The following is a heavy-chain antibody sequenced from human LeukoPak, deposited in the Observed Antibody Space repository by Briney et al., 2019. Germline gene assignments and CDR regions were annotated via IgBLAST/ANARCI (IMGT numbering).Heavy chain of an antibody. Sequence: QSGGSLRLSCAASGFTFSSYEMNWVRQAPGKGLEWVSYISSSGSTIYYADSVKGRFTISRDNSKNTLYLQMNSLRAEDTAVYYCAKAPERVGLWFLVHYYYMDVWGKGTTVTISS. V-gene: IGHV3-48*03. CDR3: AKAPERVGLWFLVHYYYMDV. CDR1: GFTFSSYE. CDR2: ISSSGSTI. J-gene: IGHJ6*03. D-gene: IGHD3-10*01.